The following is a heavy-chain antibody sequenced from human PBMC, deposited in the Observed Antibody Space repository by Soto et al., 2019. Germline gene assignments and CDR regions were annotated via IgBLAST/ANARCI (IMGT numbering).Heavy chain of an antibody. CDR2: INAGNGNT. Sequence: GASVKVSCKASGYTFTSYAMHWVRQAPGQRLEWMGWINAGNGNTKYSQKFQGRVTITRDTSASTAYMELSSLRSEDTAVYYCARAPLDYDSSGYYFYYYYGMDVWGQGTTVTVSS. CDR3: ARAPLDYDSSGYYFYYYYGMDV. J-gene: IGHJ6*02. CDR1: GYTFTSYA. V-gene: IGHV1-3*01. D-gene: IGHD3-22*01.